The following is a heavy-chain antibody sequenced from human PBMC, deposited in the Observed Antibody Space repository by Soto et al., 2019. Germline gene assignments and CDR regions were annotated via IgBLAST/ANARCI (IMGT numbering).Heavy chain of an antibody. Sequence: QVQLVESGGGVVQPGRSLRLSCAASGFTFSSYGMHWVRQAPGKGLEWVAVIWYDGSNKYYADSVKGRFTISRDNSKNSLYLQMNSLRAEDTAVYYCARLGGGDCYSIGYWGQGTLVTVSS. J-gene: IGHJ4*02. D-gene: IGHD2-21*02. CDR2: IWYDGSNK. CDR1: GFTFSSYG. CDR3: ARLGGGDCYSIGY. V-gene: IGHV3-33*01.